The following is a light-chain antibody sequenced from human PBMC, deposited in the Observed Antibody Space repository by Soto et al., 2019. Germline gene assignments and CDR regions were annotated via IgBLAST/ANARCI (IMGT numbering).Light chain of an antibody. CDR2: DAS. J-gene: IGKJ2*01. Sequence: DIQMTQSPSTLSASVGDRVTITCRASQSIVNWLAWYQQKPGKAPKLLISDASNLESGVPSGFSGVGSGTDFTLTISSLQPDDSATYFCQQYNLDPYTFGQGTKVDIK. CDR3: QQYNLDPYT. V-gene: IGKV1-5*01. CDR1: QSIVNW.